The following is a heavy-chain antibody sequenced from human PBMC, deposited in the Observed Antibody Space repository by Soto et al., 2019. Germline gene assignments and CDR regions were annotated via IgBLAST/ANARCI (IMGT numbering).Heavy chain of an antibody. CDR1: GGSISSGGYS. V-gene: IGHV4-30-2*01. D-gene: IGHD4-17*01. Sequence: QLQLQESGSGLVKPSQTLSLTCAVSGGSISSGGYSWSWIRQPPGKGLEWIGYIYHSGSTYYNPSLKSRVTISVDRSKNQFSLKLSSVTAADTAVYYCARAGLSGYFTTTVTTGWFDPWGQGTLVTVSS. J-gene: IGHJ5*02. CDR3: ARAGLSGYFTTTVTTGWFDP. CDR2: IYHSGST.